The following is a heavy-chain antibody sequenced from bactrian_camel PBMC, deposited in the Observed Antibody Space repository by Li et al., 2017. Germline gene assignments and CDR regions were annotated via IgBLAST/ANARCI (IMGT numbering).Heavy chain of an antibody. CDR2: SDTDGTT. J-gene: IGHJ4*01. V-gene: IGHV3S55*01. CDR1: GDTNNKHC. D-gene: IGHD3*01. Sequence: QVQLVESGGGSVQAGGSLRLSCIVSGDTNNKHCVGWFRQAPGKEREGIAASDTDGTTCYADSLKGRFSISTDNVKNILYLQMNSLKPEDTAMYYCAAGIPGANRCSDYWGQGTQVTVS. CDR3: AAGIPGANRCSDY.